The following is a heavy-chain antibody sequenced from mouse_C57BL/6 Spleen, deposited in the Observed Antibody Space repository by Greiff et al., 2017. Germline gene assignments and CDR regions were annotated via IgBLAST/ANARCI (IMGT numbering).Heavy chain of an antibody. J-gene: IGHJ1*03. CDR3: ARGVGLPYWYFDV. V-gene: IGHV1-66*01. D-gene: IGHD2-2*01. Sequence: QVQLQQSGPELVKPGASVKISCKASGYSFTSYYIHWVKQRPGQGLEWIGWIYPGSGNTKYNEKFKGKATLTADPSSSTAYMQLSSLTSEDSAVYYCARGVGLPYWYFDVWGTGTTVTVSS. CDR2: IYPGSGNT. CDR1: GYSFTSYY.